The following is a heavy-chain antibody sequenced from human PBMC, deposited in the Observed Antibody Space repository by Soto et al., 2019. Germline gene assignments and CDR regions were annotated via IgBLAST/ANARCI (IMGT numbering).Heavy chain of an antibody. CDR1: GYTFTSYD. Sequence: GASVKVSCKASGYTFTSYDINWVRQATGQGLEWMGWMNPNSGNTGYAQKFQGRVTMTRNTSISTAYMELSSLRSEDTAVYYCARVGRAERRWGFGYWGQGTLVTVSS. D-gene: IGHD1-1*01. J-gene: IGHJ4*02. CDR2: MNPNSGNT. CDR3: ARVGRAERRWGFGY. V-gene: IGHV1-8*01.